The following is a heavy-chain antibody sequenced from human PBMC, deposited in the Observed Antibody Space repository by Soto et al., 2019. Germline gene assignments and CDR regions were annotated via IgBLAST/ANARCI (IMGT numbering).Heavy chain of an antibody. CDR2: ISWNSGSI. J-gene: IGHJ6*03. CDR1: GFTFDDYA. V-gene: IGHV3-9*01. CDR3: AKDRAYCSSTSCYFSYMDV. Sequence: GGSLRLSCAASGFTFDDYAMHWVRQAPGKGLEWVSGISWNSGSIGYADSVKGRFTISRDNAKNSLYLQMNSLRAEDTALYYCAKDRAYCSSTSCYFSYMDVWGKGTTVTVSS. D-gene: IGHD2-2*01.